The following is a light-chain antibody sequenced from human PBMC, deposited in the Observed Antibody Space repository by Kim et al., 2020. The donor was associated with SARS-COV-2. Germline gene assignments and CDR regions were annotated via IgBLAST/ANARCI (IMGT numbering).Light chain of an antibody. V-gene: IGKV1-33*01. J-gene: IGKJ2*03. Sequence: SASVGDRVTITCQTSQDISNYLNWYQQKPGKAPKLLIYDASNLETGVPSRFSGSGSGTDFTFTISSLQPEDIATYYCQQYDNLPYSFGQGTKLEI. CDR2: DAS. CDR3: QQYDNLPYS. CDR1: QDISNY.